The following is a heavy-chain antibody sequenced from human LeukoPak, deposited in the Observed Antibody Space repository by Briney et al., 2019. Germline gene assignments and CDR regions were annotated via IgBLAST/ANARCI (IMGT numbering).Heavy chain of an antibody. D-gene: IGHD3-22*01. Sequence: SETLSLTCTVSGGSISSSSYYWGWIRQPPGKGLEWIGSIYYSGSTYYNPSLKSRVTISVDTSKNQFSLKLSSVTAADTAVYYCARDPSYDSNGGWGQGTLVTVSS. CDR3: ARDPSYDSNGG. CDR2: IYYSGST. J-gene: IGHJ4*02. CDR1: GGSISSSSYY. V-gene: IGHV4-39*07.